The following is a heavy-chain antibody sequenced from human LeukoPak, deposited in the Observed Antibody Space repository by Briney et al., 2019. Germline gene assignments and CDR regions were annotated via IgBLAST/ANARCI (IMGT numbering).Heavy chain of an antibody. D-gene: IGHD1-1*01. CDR2: ITGSSSYI. Sequence: GGSLRLSCAASGFSFRSYSMDWVRQAPGKGLEWVSSITGSSSYISYADSVKGRSTISRDNAENSLFLQMNSLRPEDTAVYFCARDRLEGGETFDSWGQGTLVTVSS. CDR3: ARDRLEGGETFDS. V-gene: IGHV3-21*01. CDR1: GFSFRSYS. J-gene: IGHJ4*02.